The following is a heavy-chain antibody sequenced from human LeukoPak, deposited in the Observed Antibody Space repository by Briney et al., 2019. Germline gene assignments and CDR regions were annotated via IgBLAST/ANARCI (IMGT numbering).Heavy chain of an antibody. V-gene: IGHV6-1*01. CDR3: ARVVWNSENYFYLDC. CDR1: GDSVSSNSAA. CDR2: TYYRSKWYH. D-gene: IGHD2/OR15-2a*01. Sequence: SQTLSLTCAISGDSVSSNSAAWNWIRQSPSRGLEWLGRTYYRSKWYHDYADSVKSRIIINPDTSKNQFSLQLSSVTPEDTAMYFCARVVWNSENYFYLDCWGQGTLVTVSS. J-gene: IGHJ4*02.